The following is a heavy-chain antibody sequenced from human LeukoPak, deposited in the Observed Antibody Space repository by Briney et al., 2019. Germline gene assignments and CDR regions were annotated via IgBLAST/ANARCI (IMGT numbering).Heavy chain of an antibody. CDR2: INPSSGGT. J-gene: IGHJ4*02. V-gene: IGHV1-2*02. Sequence: ASVKVSCKASGYTFTGYYMHWVRQAPGQGLEWMGWINPSSGGTNYAQKFQGRVTMTRDTSISTAYMELSRLRSDDTAVYYCARDGADIVVVPAAMVIGYWGQGTLVTVSS. D-gene: IGHD2-2*01. CDR3: ARDGADIVVVPAAMVIGY. CDR1: GYTFTGYY.